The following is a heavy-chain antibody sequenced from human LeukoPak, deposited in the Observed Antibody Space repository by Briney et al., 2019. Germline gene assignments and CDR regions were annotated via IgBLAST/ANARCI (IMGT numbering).Heavy chain of an antibody. D-gene: IGHD5/OR15-5a*01. CDR1: GGSFSGYY. J-gene: IGHJ3*02. Sequence: SETLSLTCAVYGGSFSGYYWSWIRQPPGKGLEWIGEINHSGRTNYNPSLKSRVTISADTSKNQFSLKLSSVTAADTAVYYCARVGLNAFDIWGQGTMVTVSS. V-gene: IGHV4-34*01. CDR3: ARVGLNAFDI. CDR2: INHSGRT.